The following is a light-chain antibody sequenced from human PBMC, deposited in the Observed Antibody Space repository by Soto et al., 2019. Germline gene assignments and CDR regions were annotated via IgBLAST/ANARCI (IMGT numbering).Light chain of an antibody. V-gene: IGLV1-51*01. CDR1: CSSLGENA. CDR3: GTWGWGLRV. CDR2: DIY. J-gene: IGLJ1*01. Sequence: SVLTQAPAVSADPGQSGTISCSGDCSSLGENAMCWYQVLPGAAPRVLIYDIYKRPSGIPDRFSGSTSGPSATLTITAVQVGDEAEYYCGTWGWGLRVFGAGTKVTVL.